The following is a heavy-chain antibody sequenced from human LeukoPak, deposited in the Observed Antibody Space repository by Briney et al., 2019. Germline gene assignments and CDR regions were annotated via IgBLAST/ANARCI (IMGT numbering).Heavy chain of an antibody. J-gene: IGHJ3*01. D-gene: IGHD3-16*01. V-gene: IGHV3-33*01. CDR3: ARRGTRNAFDL. CDR1: GFTFNNYG. Sequence: GGSLRLSCAASGFTFNNYGMHWVRQAPGRGLGWVALLWYDGTTENYADSVKGRFTTSRDNSKNTMYLQMNNLRAEDTAVYYCARRGTRNAFDLWGQGTMVTVSS. CDR2: LWYDGTTE.